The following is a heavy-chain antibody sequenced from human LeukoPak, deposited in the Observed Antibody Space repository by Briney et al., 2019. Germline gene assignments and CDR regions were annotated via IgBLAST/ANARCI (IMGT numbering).Heavy chain of an antibody. CDR3: ARGGGLDV. J-gene: IGHJ6*02. D-gene: IGHD3-16*01. CDR2: INHNGNVN. CDR1: GFTFGSYW. Sequence: PGGSLRLSCAASGFTFGSYWMNWARKAPGKGLEWVASINHNGNVNYYVDSVKGRFTISRDNAKNSLYLQMSNLRAEDTAVYFCARGGGLDVWGQGATVTVSS. V-gene: IGHV3-7*03.